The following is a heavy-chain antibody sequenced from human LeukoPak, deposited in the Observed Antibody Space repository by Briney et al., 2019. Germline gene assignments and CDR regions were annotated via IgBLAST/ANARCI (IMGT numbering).Heavy chain of an antibody. Sequence: SETLSLTCTVSDGSISGYHRNWIRQPPGMGLEWIGYFDYGGSTTYNPSLKSRVTISVDTSKNQFSLKLSSVTGADTALYYCARGDITWDHFDSWGQGTLVTVSS. CDR2: FDYGGST. CDR1: DGSISGYH. V-gene: IGHV4-59*01. CDR3: ARGDITWDHFDS. J-gene: IGHJ4*02. D-gene: IGHD3-9*01.